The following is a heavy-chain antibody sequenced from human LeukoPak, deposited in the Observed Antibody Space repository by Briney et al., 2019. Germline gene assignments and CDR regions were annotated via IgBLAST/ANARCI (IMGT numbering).Heavy chain of an antibody. Sequence: GESLKISCKGSGYSFTSYWVGWVRPMPGKRLGWMGIIYPGDSETRYSPSFQGQVTISADKSINTAYLQWSRLKASDTAMYYCARQLNRGYYDSSGSLDYWGQGTLVTVSS. V-gene: IGHV5-51*01. CDR3: ARQLNRGYYDSSGSLDY. CDR2: IYPGDSET. CDR1: GYSFTSYW. J-gene: IGHJ4*02. D-gene: IGHD3-22*01.